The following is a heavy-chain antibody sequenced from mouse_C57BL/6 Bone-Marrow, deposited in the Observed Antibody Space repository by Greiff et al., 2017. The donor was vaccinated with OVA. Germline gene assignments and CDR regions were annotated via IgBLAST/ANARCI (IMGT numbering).Heavy chain of an antibody. Sequence: QVQLQQSGPELVKPGASVKISCKASGYTFTDYYINWVKQRPGQGLEWIGWICPGSGSNYYNEKFKGKATLTVYKSSSHAFMLLSSLTSADSAVSFCARGLYFDYWGQGTTLTVSS. J-gene: IGHJ2*01. V-gene: IGHV1-75*01. D-gene: IGHD3-1*01. CDR2: ICPGSGSN. CDR3: ARGLYFDY. CDR1: GYTFTDYY.